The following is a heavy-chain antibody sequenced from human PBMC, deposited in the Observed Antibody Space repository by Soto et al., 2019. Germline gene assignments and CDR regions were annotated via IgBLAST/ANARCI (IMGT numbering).Heavy chain of an antibody. J-gene: IGHJ4*02. Sequence: PSETLSLTCAVYGGSFSGYYWSWIRQPPGKGLEWIGEINHSGSTNYNPSLKSRVTISVDTSKNQFSLKLSSVTAADTAVYYCARGGYCSGGSCYSLDYWGQGTLVTVSS. D-gene: IGHD2-15*01. CDR3: ARGGYCSGGSCYSLDY. CDR1: GGSFSGYY. CDR2: INHSGST. V-gene: IGHV4-34*01.